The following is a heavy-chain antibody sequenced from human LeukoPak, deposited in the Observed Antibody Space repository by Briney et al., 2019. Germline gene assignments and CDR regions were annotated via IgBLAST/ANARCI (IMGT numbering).Heavy chain of an antibody. CDR2: IYYSGST. V-gene: IGHV4-39*07. CDR1: GGSISSSSYY. Sequence: TSETLSLTCTVSGGSISSSSYYWGWIRQPPGKGLEWIGSIYYSGSTYYNPSLKSRVTISVDTSKNQFSLKLSSVTAADTAVYYCARPVSWYEEYYFDYWGQGTLVTVSS. D-gene: IGHD6-13*01. CDR3: ARPVSWYEEYYFDY. J-gene: IGHJ4*02.